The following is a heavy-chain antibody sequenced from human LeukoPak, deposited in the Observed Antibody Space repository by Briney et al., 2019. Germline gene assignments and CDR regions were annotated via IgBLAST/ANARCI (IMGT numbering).Heavy chain of an antibody. J-gene: IGHJ5*02. Sequence: PSETLSLTCAVYGESFSGYYWSWIRQPPGKGLEWIGYIYYSGSTNYNPSLKSRVTISVDTSKNQFSLKLSSVTAADTAVYYCARLMRLERQLAPWGQGTLVTVSS. V-gene: IGHV4-59*08. CDR2: IYYSGST. CDR1: GESFSGYY. D-gene: IGHD6-13*01. CDR3: ARLMRLERQLAP.